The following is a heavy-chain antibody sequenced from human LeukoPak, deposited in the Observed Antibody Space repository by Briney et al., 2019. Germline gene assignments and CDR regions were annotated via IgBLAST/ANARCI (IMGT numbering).Heavy chain of an antibody. CDR1: GFTFSSYG. CDR2: IRYDGSNK. J-gene: IGHJ4*02. V-gene: IGHV3-30*02. D-gene: IGHD4-17*01. Sequence: GGSLRLSCAASGFTFSSYGMHWVRQAPGKGLEWVAFIRYDGSNKYYADSVKGRFTISRDNSKNTLYLQMNSLRAEDTAVYYCAKGGYGDYASFDYWGQGTLVTDSS. CDR3: AKGGYGDYASFDY.